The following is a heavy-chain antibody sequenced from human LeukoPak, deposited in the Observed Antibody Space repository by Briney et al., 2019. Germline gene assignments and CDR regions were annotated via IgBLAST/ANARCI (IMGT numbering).Heavy chain of an antibody. CDR2: IYYGENT. CDR3: ARVNRGYSGYGDIDFDY. J-gene: IGHJ4*02. D-gene: IGHD5-12*01. V-gene: IGHV4-39*01. Sequence: SETLSLTCTVSGGSISSGPYYWGWIRQPPGKGLEWIGNIYYGENTYYNPSLKSRVTISIDTSKNQFYLKLSSLTATDTAVYYCARVNRGYSGYGDIDFDYWGQGTLVTVSS. CDR1: GGSISSGPYY.